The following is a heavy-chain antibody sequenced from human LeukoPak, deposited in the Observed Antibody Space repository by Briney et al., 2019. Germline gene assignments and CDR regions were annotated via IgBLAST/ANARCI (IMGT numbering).Heavy chain of an antibody. CDR3: APSPGQGSDP. CDR2: ISGSGGST. CDR1: GFTFSSYA. J-gene: IGHJ5*02. Sequence: GGSLRLSCAASGFTFSSYAMSWVRRAPGKGLEWGSAISGSGGSTYYAASVKGRFTISRDNSKNTLYLQMNSLRAEDTAVYYCAPSPGQGSDPWGQGTLVTVSS. V-gene: IGHV3-23*01.